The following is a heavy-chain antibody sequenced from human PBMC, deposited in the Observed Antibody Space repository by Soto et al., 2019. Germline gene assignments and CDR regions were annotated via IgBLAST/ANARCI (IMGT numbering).Heavy chain of an antibody. Sequence: GGSLRLSCAASGFTFSSYGMHWVRQAPGKGLEWVAVISYDGSNKYYADSVKGRFTISRDNSKNTLYLQMNSLRAEDTAVYYCAKDYPTLGYSGYEPYYYYGMDVWGQGTTVTVSS. CDR3: AKDYPTLGYSGYEPYYYYGMDV. D-gene: IGHD5-12*01. CDR2: ISYDGSNK. J-gene: IGHJ6*02. CDR1: GFTFSSYG. V-gene: IGHV3-30*18.